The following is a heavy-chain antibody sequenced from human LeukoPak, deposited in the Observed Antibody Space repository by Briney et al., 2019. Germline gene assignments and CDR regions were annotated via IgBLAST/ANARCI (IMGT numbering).Heavy chain of an antibody. CDR1: GYTFTGYY. CDR3: ARGIGVAIFGVEWFDP. D-gene: IGHD3-3*01. CDR2: INPNSGGT. Sequence: ASVEVSCKASGYTFTGYYMHWVRQAPGQGLEWMGWINPNSGGTNYAQKFQGRVTMTRDTSISTAYMELSRLRSDDTAVYYCARGIGVAIFGVEWFDPWGQGTLVTVSS. J-gene: IGHJ5*02. V-gene: IGHV1-2*02.